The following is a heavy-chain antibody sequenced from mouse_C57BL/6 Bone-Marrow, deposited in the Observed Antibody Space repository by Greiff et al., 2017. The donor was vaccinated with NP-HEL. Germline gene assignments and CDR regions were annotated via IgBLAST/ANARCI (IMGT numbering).Heavy chain of an antibody. CDR2: IDPSDSYT. Sequence: VQLQQPGAELVMPGASVKLSCKASGYTFPSYWMHWVKQRPGQGLEWIGEIDPSDSYTNYNQKFKGKSTLTVDKSSSTAYMQLSSLTSEDSAVYYCAREGTHYAMDYWGQGTSVTVSS. CDR3: AREGTHYAMDY. J-gene: IGHJ4*01. D-gene: IGHD3-1*01. V-gene: IGHV1-69*01. CDR1: GYTFPSYW.